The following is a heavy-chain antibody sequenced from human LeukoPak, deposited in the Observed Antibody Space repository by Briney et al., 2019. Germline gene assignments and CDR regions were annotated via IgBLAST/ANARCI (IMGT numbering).Heavy chain of an antibody. CDR1: GGSISNSNYY. CDR2: IYYSGST. D-gene: IGHD6-19*01. J-gene: IGHJ4*02. Sequence: SETLSLTCTVSGGSISNSNYYWGWIRQPPGKGLEWIGSIYYSGSTYYSPSLKSRVTISVDTSKNQFSLKLSSVTAADTAAYYCARGPPRRPQQWLVSGYFDYWGQGTLVTVSS. CDR3: ARGPPRRPQQWLVSGYFDY. V-gene: IGHV4-39*01.